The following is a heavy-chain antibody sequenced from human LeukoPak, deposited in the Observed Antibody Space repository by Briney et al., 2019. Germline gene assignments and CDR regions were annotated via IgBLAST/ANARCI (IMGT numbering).Heavy chain of an antibody. V-gene: IGHV1-69*13. D-gene: IGHD6-19*01. CDR1: GGTFSSYA. CDR2: IIPIFGTA. Sequence: EASVKVSCKASGGTFSSYAISWVRQAHGQGLEWMGGIIPIFGTANYAQKFQGRVTITADESTSTAYMELSSLRSEDTAVYYCAREAVAGSFDYWGQGTLVTVSP. J-gene: IGHJ4*02. CDR3: AREAVAGSFDY.